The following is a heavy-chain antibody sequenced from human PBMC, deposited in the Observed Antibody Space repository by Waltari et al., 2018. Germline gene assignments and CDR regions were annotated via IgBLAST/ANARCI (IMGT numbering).Heavy chain of an antibody. CDR2: ISWKSGRI. V-gene: IGHV3-9*01. CDR3: AKGDSRSPEDHNWFKP. CDR1: GCTFEDYG. D-gene: IGHD6-6*01. J-gene: IGHJ5*02. Sequence: EVQLVESGGGLVQPGRSLRLSCATSGCTFEDYGIHWDRQVPGKGMEWVSRISWKSGRIDYADSVKGRFTISRDNVKNSLYLQMNSLREEDTALYYCAKGDSRSPEDHNWFKPWGQGTLVTVSS.